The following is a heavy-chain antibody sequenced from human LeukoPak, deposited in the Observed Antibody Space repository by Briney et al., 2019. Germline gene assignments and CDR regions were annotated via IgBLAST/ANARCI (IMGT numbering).Heavy chain of an antibody. CDR1: GFTFSSYS. D-gene: IGHD5-12*01. V-gene: IGHV3-21*01. CDR3: ASFPVVATFHREPTY. J-gene: IGHJ4*02. CDR2: ISSSSSYI. Sequence: PGGSLRLSCAASGFTFSSYSMNWVRQAPGKGPEWVSSISSSSSYIYYADSVKGRFTISRDNAKNSLYLQMNSLRAEDTAVYYCASFPVVATFHREPTYWGQGTLVTVSS.